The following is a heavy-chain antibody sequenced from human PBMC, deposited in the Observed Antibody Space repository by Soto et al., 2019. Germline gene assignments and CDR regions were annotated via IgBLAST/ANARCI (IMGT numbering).Heavy chain of an antibody. CDR1: GGSISSGGYY. V-gene: IGHV4-31*03. D-gene: IGHD1-26*01. Sequence: SETLSLTCTVSGGSISSGGYYWSWIRQHPGKGLEWIGYIYYSGSTYYNASLKSRVTISVDTSKNQFSLKLSSVTAADTAVYYCARVLMGATPRFDYWGQGTLVTVSS. J-gene: IGHJ4*02. CDR3: ARVLMGATPRFDY. CDR2: IYYSGST.